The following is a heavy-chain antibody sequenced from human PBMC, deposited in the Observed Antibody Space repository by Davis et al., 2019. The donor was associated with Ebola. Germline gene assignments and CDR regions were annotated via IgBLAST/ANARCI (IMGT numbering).Heavy chain of an antibody. V-gene: IGHV3-21*04. J-gene: IGHJ4*02. CDR3: ETSSSSGGDY. D-gene: IGHD6-6*01. CDR2: ISSSSSYI. CDR1: GFTFSSYA. Sequence: GESLKISCAASGFTFSSYAMNWVRQAPGKGLEWVSSISSSSSYIYYADSVKGRFTISRDNAKNSLYLQMNSLRAEDTAVYYCETSSSSGGDYWGQGTLVTVSS.